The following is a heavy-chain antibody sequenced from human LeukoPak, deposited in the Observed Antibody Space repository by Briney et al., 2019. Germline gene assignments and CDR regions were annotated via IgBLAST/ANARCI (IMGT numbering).Heavy chain of an antibody. V-gene: IGHV3-11*04. CDR3: ARELRGSINVLYFDY. D-gene: IGHD3-10*01. Sequence: GGSLRLSCAASGFPFSDYYMSWLRQAPGKGLEWVSYISSSGDTIYYADSVKGRFTISRDNAKNSLYLQMNSLRAEDTAVYYCARELRGSINVLYFDYWGQGTLVTVSS. CDR1: GFPFSDYY. J-gene: IGHJ4*02. CDR2: ISSSGDTI.